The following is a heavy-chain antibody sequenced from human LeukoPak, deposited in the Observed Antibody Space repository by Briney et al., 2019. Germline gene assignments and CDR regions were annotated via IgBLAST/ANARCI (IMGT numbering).Heavy chain of an antibody. CDR2: ITPTGGST. CDR3: ARADKSMAAAGLDY. V-gene: IGHV1-46*04. J-gene: IGHJ4*02. Sequence: ASVKVSCKAFGYTFTNYYVHWVRQAPGQGLEWMGIITPTGGSTSYAHKLEGRLTMTRGMSTSTVYMELSSLRSEDTALYYGARADKSMAAAGLDYWGQGTLVTVSA. D-gene: IGHD6-13*01. CDR1: GYTFTNYY.